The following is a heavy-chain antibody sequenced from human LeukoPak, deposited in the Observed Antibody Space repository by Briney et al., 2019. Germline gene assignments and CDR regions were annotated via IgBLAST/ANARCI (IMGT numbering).Heavy chain of an antibody. J-gene: IGHJ4*02. CDR1: GGSISSYY. CDR3: ARDKGVATMDGFDY. CDR2: ISSSSSYI. Sequence: PSETLSLTCTVSGGSISSYYWSWVRQAPGKGLEWVSSISSSSSYIYYADSVKGRFTISRDNAKNSLYLQMNSLRAEDTAVYYCARDKGVATMDGFDYWGQGTLVTVSS. D-gene: IGHD5-24*01. V-gene: IGHV3-21*01.